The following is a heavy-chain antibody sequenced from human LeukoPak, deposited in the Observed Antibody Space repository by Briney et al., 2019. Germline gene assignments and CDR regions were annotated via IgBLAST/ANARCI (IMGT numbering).Heavy chain of an antibody. V-gene: IGHV3-21*01. CDR1: GFTFSSYS. J-gene: IGHJ3*02. CDR2: ISSSSSYI. D-gene: IGHD5-12*01. Sequence: GGSLRLSCAASGFTFSSYSMNWVRQAPGKGLEWVSSISSSSSYIYYADSVKGRFTISRDNAKNSLYLQMNSLRAEDTAVYYCAGDRRGFYAFDIWGQGTMVTVSS. CDR3: AGDRRGFYAFDI.